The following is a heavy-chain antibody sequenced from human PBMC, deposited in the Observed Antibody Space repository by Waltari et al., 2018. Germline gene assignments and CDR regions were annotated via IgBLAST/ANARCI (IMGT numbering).Heavy chain of an antibody. J-gene: IGHJ4*02. V-gene: IGHV4-4*02. CDR3: ARDRGRGLFLDS. D-gene: IGHD2-15*01. Sequence: QLHLQQSGPGLVKPSESLSLTCAVSGDSISGTDWWSWVLQTPGKGLEWIGQIHRSGRTHYNPSLESRVTMSLDTSSNQFSLKLPSATAADTAIYYCARDRGRGLFLDSWGQGTQVTVSP. CDR1: GDSISGTDW. CDR2: IHRSGRT.